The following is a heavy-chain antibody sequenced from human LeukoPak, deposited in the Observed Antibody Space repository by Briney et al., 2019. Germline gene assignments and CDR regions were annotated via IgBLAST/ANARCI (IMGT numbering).Heavy chain of an antibody. V-gene: IGHV1-69*04. J-gene: IGHJ4*02. CDR1: GGTFSSYA. CDR2: IIPILGIA. D-gene: IGHD5-24*01. CDR3: ARDRDGYNWGTYYDY. Sequence: SVKVSCKASGGTFSSYAISWVRQAPGQGLEWMGRIIPILGIANYAQKFQGRVTITADKSTSTAYMELSSLRSEDTAVYYCARDRDGYNWGTYYDYWGQGTLVTVPS.